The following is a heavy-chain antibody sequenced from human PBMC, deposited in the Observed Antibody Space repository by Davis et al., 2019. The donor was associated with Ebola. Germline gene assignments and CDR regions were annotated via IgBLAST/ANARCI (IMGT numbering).Heavy chain of an antibody. D-gene: IGHD3-22*01. J-gene: IGHJ4*02. Sequence: PGGSLRLSCAASGFTFSSYSMNWVRQAPGKGLEWVSYISSSSSSTIYYADSVKGRFTISRDNSKNMLYLQMNSLRAEDTAVYYCAKGVGDYYDNSAYFKRPSDYWGQGTLVTVSS. CDR3: AKGVGDYYDNSAYFKRPSDY. CDR1: GFTFSSYS. V-gene: IGHV3-48*01. CDR2: ISSSSSSTI.